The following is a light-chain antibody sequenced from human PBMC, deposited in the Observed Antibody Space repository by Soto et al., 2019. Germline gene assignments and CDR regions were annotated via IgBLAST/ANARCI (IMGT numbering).Light chain of an antibody. V-gene: IGKV1-5*01. Sequence: DIQMTQSPSTLSASVGDRVTITCRASQSISGWLAWYQQKPGKAPKLLIYHASSLKSGGPSRFSGSGSGTEFTLSVSSLQPDDFGTYYCQQYNSYWTFGQGTKVEIK. CDR2: HAS. CDR1: QSISGW. J-gene: IGKJ1*01. CDR3: QQYNSYWT.